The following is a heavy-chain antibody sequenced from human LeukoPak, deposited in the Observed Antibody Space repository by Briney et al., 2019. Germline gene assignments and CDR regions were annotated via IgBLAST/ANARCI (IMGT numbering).Heavy chain of an antibody. CDR2: ISYSGST. J-gene: IGHJ5*02. D-gene: IGHD4-17*01. V-gene: IGHV4-59*01. CDR1: GGSISSYY. CDR3: ARDVPNDYGDDDWFDP. Sequence: KSSETLSLTCTVSGGSISSYYWSWIRQPPGKGLEWIGDISYSGSTTYNPSLKSRVTISVDTSKNQFSLKFSSVTAADTAVYYCARDVPNDYGDDDWFDPWGQGTLVTVSS.